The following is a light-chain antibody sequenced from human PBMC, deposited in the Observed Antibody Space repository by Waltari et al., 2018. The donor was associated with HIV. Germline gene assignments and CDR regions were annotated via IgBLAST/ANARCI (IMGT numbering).Light chain of an antibody. Sequence: VLTQSPDTLSLSPGARASLSCRASQTIPGNFLAWYQQRRGQTPKLLIFEASPRAADIPGRFSGSGSATDFTLTIARLEPEDFAVYYCQQYSNSFPLTFGGGTKVDI. CDR1: QTIPGNF. CDR2: EAS. J-gene: IGKJ4*01. V-gene: IGKV3D-20*02. CDR3: QQYSNSFPLT.